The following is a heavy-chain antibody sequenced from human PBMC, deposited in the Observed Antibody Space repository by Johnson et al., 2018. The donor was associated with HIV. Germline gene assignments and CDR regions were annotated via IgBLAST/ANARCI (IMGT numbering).Heavy chain of an antibody. CDR2: ICYDGSDK. V-gene: IGHV3-33*06. D-gene: IGHD1-1*01. Sequence: QVQLVESGGGVVQPGRSLRLSCAASGFTFSSFGMHWVRQAPGKGLEWVAVICYDGSDKYYADSLKGRFTIYRNNSKNTLYLQMNSLRAEDTAVYYCANPTGSDAFDIWGQGTMVTVSS. J-gene: IGHJ3*02. CDR3: ANPTGSDAFDI. CDR1: GFTFSSFG.